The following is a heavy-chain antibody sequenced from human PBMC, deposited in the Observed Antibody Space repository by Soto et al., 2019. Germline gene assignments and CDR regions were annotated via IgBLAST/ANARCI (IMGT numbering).Heavy chain of an antibody. Sequence: ASVKVSCKVSGYTLTELSRHWVRQAPGKGLEWMGGFDPEDGEIIYAQRFQGRVTMTEDTSTDTAYMELTRLRSEDTAVYYCATEAMVRGGLPDAFDIWGQGTMVTVSS. J-gene: IGHJ3*02. V-gene: IGHV1-24*01. CDR3: ATEAMVRGGLPDAFDI. CDR1: GYTLTELS. D-gene: IGHD3-10*01. CDR2: FDPEDGEI.